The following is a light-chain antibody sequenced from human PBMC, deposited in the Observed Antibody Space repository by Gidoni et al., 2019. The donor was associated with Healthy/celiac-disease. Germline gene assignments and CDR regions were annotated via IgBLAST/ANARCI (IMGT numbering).Light chain of an antibody. CDR3: KQYSSYSWT. J-gene: IGKJ1*01. CDR2: RAS. CDR1: QCISSW. Sequence: DIKMTQSPPTLSALVGDRVTITCRASQCISSWLAWYQQKPGKAPKLLISRASTLESGVPSRFSGSGAWTEFALTISSLQPDDFATYYCKQYSSYSWTFGQGTKVEIK. V-gene: IGKV1-5*03.